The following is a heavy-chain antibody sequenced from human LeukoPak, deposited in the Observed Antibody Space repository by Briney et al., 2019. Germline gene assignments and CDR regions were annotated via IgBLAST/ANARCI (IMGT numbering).Heavy chain of an antibody. CDR3: AKEGFGSGEAY. J-gene: IGHJ4*02. Sequence: PGGSLRLSCAASGFTFSSYTMNWVRQAPGKGLEWVSSISSSSTYINYADSVKGRFTISRDNAKNSLYLQMNSLRAEDTAVYYCAKEGFGSGEAYWGQGTLVTVSS. D-gene: IGHD3-10*01. V-gene: IGHV3-21*01. CDR2: ISSSSTYI. CDR1: GFTFSSYT.